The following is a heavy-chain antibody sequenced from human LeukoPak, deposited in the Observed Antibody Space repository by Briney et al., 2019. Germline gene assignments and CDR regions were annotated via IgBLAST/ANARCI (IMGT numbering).Heavy chain of an antibody. D-gene: IGHD7-27*01. CDR3: ATGDHSFDN. V-gene: IGHV4-4*07. CDR2: YASGTT. Sequence: SETLSLTCSVSGASLTIYYWNWIQQPAGKGLEWIGRYASGTTTHNPSLKSQFSMSIDTSKNQISLKLTSVTAADTAVYYCATGDHSFDNWGQGTLVTV. CDR1: GASLTIYY. J-gene: IGHJ4*02.